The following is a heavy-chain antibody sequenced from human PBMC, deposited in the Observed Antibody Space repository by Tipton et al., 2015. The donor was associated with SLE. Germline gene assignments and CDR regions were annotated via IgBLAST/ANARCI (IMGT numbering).Heavy chain of an antibody. CDR2: IRSKADSYAT. CDR3: TRRYNYDSSGIDAFDI. V-gene: IGHV3-73*01. D-gene: IGHD3-22*01. CDR1: GSTFSGYA. Sequence: GSLRLSCAASGSTFSGYAMHWVRQASGKGLEWVGRIRSKADSYATAYAASVKGRFTISRDDSKNTAYLQMNSLKTEDTAVYYCTRRYNYDSSGIDAFDIWGQGTMVTVSS. J-gene: IGHJ3*02.